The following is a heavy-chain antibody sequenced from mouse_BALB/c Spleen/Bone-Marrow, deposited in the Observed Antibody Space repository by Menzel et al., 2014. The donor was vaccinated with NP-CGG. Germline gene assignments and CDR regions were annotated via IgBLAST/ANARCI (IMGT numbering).Heavy chain of an antibody. CDR3: ARSYYDYDDAMDY. CDR1: GYSFTGYT. Sequence: EAKLMESGPELVKPGASMKISCKASGYSFTGYTMNWVKQSHGKNLEWIGLINPYNGGTSYNQKFKGKATLTVDKSSSTAYMELLSLTSEDSAVYYCARSYYDYDDAMDYWGQGTSVTVSS. V-gene: IGHV1-18*01. CDR2: INPYNGGT. D-gene: IGHD2-4*01. J-gene: IGHJ4*01.